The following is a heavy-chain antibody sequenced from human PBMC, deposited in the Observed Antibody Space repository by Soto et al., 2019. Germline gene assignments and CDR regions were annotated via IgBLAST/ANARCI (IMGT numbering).Heavy chain of an antibody. Sequence: SETLSLTCTVSGGSITSYYWSWMRQPPGKGLEWIGYIYHSGTTDYNPSLKSRVTISVDTSKNQFSLKLTSVTAVDTAVYYWAGGGVVSDAFDIWGRGTLVTVSS. J-gene: IGHJ3*02. CDR1: GGSITSYY. CDR2: IYHSGTT. CDR3: AGGGVVSDAFDI. D-gene: IGHD2-15*01. V-gene: IGHV4-59*01.